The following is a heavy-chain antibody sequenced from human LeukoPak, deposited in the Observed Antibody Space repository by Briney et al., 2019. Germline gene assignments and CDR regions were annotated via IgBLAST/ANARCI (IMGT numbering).Heavy chain of an antibody. CDR1: GFTFSSYS. J-gene: IGHJ4*02. CDR3: ARDRIWFGELLPSDY. V-gene: IGHV3-48*01. D-gene: IGHD3-10*01. Sequence: GGSLRLSCAASGFTFSSYSMNWVRQAPGKGLEWVSYISSSSSTIYYADSVKGRFTISRDNAKNSLYLQMNSLRAEDTAVYYCARDRIWFGELLPSDYWGQGTLVTVSS. CDR2: ISSSSSTI.